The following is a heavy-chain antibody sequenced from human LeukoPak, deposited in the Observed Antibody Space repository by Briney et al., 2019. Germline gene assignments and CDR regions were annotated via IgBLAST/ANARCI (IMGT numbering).Heavy chain of an antibody. Sequence: SVKVSCKASGGTFSSYAISWVRQAPAQGLEWMGRIIPILGIANYAQKFQGRVTITADKSTSTAYMELSSLRSEDTAVYYCALKYSGYDLYFDYWGQGTLVTVSA. CDR1: GGTFSSYA. J-gene: IGHJ4*02. CDR2: IIPILGIA. CDR3: ALKYSGYDLYFDY. D-gene: IGHD5-12*01. V-gene: IGHV1-69*04.